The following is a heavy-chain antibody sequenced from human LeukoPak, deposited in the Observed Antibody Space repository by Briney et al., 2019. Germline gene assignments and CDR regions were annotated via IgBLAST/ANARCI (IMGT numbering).Heavy chain of an antibody. V-gene: IGHV3-33*01. CDR3: ARGTCYYDSSGYPTDY. D-gene: IGHD3-22*01. CDR2: LWYDGSNK. Sequence: PGGSLRLSCAASGFTFSSYGMHWVRQAQGRGWEGWPVLWYDGSNKYYADSVKGRFTISRDNSKNTLYLQMNSLRAEDTAVYYCARGTCYYDSSGYPTDYWGQGTLVTVSS. CDR1: GFTFSSYG. J-gene: IGHJ4*02.